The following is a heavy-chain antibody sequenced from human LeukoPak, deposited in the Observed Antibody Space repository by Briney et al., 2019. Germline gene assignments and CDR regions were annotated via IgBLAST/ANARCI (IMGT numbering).Heavy chain of an antibody. D-gene: IGHD3-22*01. CDR2: IIPIFGTA. CDR3: ARSYYDSSGFSP. Sequence: ASVKVSCKASGGTLSSYAISWVRQAPGQGLEWMGGIIPIFGTANYAQKFQGRVTITTDESTSTAYMELSSLRSEDTAVYYCARSYYDSSGFSPWGQGTLVTVSS. CDR1: GGTLSSYA. J-gene: IGHJ5*02. V-gene: IGHV1-69*05.